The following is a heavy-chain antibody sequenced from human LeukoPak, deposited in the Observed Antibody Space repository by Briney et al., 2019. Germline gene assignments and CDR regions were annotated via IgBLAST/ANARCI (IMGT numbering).Heavy chain of an antibody. Sequence: GASVKVSCKASGYTFTNYAISWVRQAPGQGLEWMGWINSYNRNTKYAQNFQGSVTLTTHTSTSTAYMELRSLRSDDTAVYYCARGSGVWFGENYYYYMDVWGRGTTVTVSS. CDR1: GYTFTNYA. CDR2: INSYNRNT. V-gene: IGHV1-18*01. J-gene: IGHJ6*03. D-gene: IGHD3-10*01. CDR3: ARGSGVWFGENYYYYMDV.